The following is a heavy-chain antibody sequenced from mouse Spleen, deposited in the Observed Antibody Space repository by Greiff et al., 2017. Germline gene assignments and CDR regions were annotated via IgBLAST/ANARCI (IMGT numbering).Heavy chain of an antibody. CDR1: GFTFSDYG. D-gene: IGHD2-10*01. Sequence: EVQLVESGGGLVKPGGSLKLSCAASGFTFSDYGMHWVRQAPEKGLEWVAYISSGSSTIYYADTVKGRFTISRDNAKNTLFLQMTSLRSEDTAMYYCARASYYGNYDYFDYWGQGTTLTVSS. V-gene: IGHV5-17*01. CDR3: ARASYYGNYDYFDY. CDR2: ISSGSSTI. J-gene: IGHJ2*01.